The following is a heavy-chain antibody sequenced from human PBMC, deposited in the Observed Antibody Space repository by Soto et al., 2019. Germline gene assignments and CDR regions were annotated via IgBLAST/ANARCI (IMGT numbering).Heavy chain of an antibody. Sequence: VQLVESGGGLVQPGGSLRLSCAASGFTFSSYSMNWVRQAPGKGLEWVSYISSSSTTIYYADSVKGRFTISRDNAKNSLYLQMNSLRDEDTAVYYCARALKQWGYFYYYGMDVWGQGTTVTVSS. D-gene: IGHD6-19*01. J-gene: IGHJ6*02. CDR1: GFTFSSYS. V-gene: IGHV3-48*02. CDR3: ARALKQWGYFYYYGMDV. CDR2: ISSSSTTI.